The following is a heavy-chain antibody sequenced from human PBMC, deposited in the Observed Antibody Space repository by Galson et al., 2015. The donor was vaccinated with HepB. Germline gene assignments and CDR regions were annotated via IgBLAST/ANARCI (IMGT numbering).Heavy chain of an antibody. J-gene: IGHJ3*02. Sequence: SLRLSCAASGFTFSDHYMHWVRQAPGKGLEWVSRLSGDGEATFYADSVKGRFTISRDNARNTLYLQLDSLRVDDTAVYYCATLTLGVGAFDIWGQGTKVVVSS. V-gene: IGHV3-74*01. CDR2: LSGDGEAT. CDR3: ATLTLGVGAFDI. D-gene: IGHD3-3*01. CDR1: GFTFSDHY.